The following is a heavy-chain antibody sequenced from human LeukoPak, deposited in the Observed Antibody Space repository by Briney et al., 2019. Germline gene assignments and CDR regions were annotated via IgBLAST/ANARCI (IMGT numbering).Heavy chain of an antibody. CDR1: GGSISSGGYS. CDR3: ARNPSPWYFDL. J-gene: IGHJ2*01. Sequence: TLSLTCAVSGGSISSGGYSWSWIRQPPGKGLEWIGYIYHSGSTYYNPSLKSRVTISVDRSKNQFSLKLSSVTAADTAVYYCARNPSPWYFDLWGRGTLVTVSS. V-gene: IGHV4-30-2*01. CDR2: IYHSGST.